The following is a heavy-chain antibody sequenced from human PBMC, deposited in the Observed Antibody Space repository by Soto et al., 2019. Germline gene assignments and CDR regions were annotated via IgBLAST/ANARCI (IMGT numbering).Heavy chain of an antibody. CDR3: ARPMDVHRTVYYAI. V-gene: IGHV5-51*01. CDR2: INPGDSDA. CDR1: GYSFTNYW. Sequence: PGESLKISCKGSGYSFTNYWIAWVRQMPGNGLEWMGVINPGDSDARYSPSFQGQVTISVDTSINTAYLQWSSLKASDTAMYFCARPMDVHRTVYYAIWGQGTPVTVS. J-gene: IGHJ4*02. D-gene: IGHD2-2*01.